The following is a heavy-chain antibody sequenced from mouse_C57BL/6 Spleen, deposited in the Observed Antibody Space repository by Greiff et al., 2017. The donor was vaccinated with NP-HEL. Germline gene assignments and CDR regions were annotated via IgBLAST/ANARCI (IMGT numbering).Heavy chain of an antibody. CDR3: AREGLRRLFFDY. CDR1: GYAFSSYW. D-gene: IGHD2-4*01. Sequence: QVQLQQSGAELVKPGASVKISCKASGYAFSSYWMNWVKQRPGKGLEWIGQIYPGDGDTNYNGKFKGKATLTADKSSSTAYMQLSSLTSEDSAVYFCAREGLRRLFFDYWGQGTTLTVSS. J-gene: IGHJ2*01. CDR2: IYPGDGDT. V-gene: IGHV1-80*01.